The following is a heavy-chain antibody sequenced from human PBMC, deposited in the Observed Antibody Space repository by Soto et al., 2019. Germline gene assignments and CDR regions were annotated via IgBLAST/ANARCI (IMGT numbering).Heavy chain of an antibody. D-gene: IGHD4-17*01. CDR2: IYYSGTT. V-gene: IGHV4-31*03. J-gene: IGHJ1*01. CDR1: GGSISSGDYY. CDR3: ARTSGDYGLSKYFQH. Sequence: SETLSLTCTVSGGSISSGDYYWSWIRQLPGKGLEWNGYIYYSGTTFHNPSLKSRVSISVDTSKNLFSLKLSSMTAADTAVYYCARTSGDYGLSKYFQHWGQGTLVTVSS.